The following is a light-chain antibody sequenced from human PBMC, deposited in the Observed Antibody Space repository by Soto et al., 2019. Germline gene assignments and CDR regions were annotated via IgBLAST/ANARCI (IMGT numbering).Light chain of an antibody. V-gene: IGLV2-11*01. Sequence: QSALTQPRSVSGSPGQSVTISCTGTSSDVGGYNYVSWYQHHPGRAPKLMIYDVSKRPSGVPDRFSGSKSGNTASLTISGLQAEDEADYYCCSYAGSYLPYVFGTGIQLTVL. CDR1: SSDVGGYNY. J-gene: IGLJ1*01. CDR2: DVS. CDR3: CSYAGSYLPYV.